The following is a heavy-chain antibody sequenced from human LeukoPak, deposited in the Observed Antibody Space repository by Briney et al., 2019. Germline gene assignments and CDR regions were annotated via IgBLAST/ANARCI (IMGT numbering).Heavy chain of an antibody. CDR3: AKGGGRYYDSSGYSDY. J-gene: IGHJ4*02. D-gene: IGHD3-22*01. CDR1: GFTFSSYA. Sequence: GGSLRLSCAASGFTFSSYAMSWVRQAPGKGLEWVSAISGSGGSTYHADSVKGRFTISRDNSKNTLYLQMNSLRAEDTAVYYCAKGGGRYYDSSGYSDYWGQGTLVTVSS. CDR2: ISGSGGST. V-gene: IGHV3-23*01.